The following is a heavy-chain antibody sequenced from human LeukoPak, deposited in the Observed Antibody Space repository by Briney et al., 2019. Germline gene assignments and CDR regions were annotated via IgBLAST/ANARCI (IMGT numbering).Heavy chain of an antibody. CDR3: ARDRSGPNY. J-gene: IGHJ4*02. V-gene: IGHV3-7*05. Sequence: PGGSLRLSCAASGFTFSAYWMTWVRQAPGKGLEWVANIKQDGSEKYYVDSVKGRFTISRDNAKNSLFLQMNCLRPEDTAVYYCARDRSGPNYWGQGTLVTVSS. CDR1: GFTFSAYW. CDR2: IKQDGSEK.